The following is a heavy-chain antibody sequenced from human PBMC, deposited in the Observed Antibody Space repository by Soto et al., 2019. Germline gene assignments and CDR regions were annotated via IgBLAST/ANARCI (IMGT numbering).Heavy chain of an antibody. CDR3: ARHNHDSSGPYPYYYYGMDV. J-gene: IGHJ6*02. Sequence: SETLSLTCTVSGGSISSSSYYWGGIRQPPGKGLEWIGSIYYSGSTYYNPSLKSRVTISVDTSKNQFSLKLSSVTAADTAVYYCARHNHDSSGPYPYYYYGMDVWGQGTTVTVSS. V-gene: IGHV4-39*01. D-gene: IGHD3-22*01. CDR2: IYYSGST. CDR1: GGSISSSSYY.